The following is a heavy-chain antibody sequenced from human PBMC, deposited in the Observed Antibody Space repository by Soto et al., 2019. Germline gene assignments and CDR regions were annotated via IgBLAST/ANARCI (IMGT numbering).Heavy chain of an antibody. D-gene: IGHD5-12*01. CDR1: GGSISGSYYY. J-gene: IGHJ4*02. CDR3: TKNSAYALDY. Sequence: SATLAHTCAVSGGSISGSYYYWGWLRQSPGRGPEWIGSVFYTGFTSYNPSLESRVSVSVDTSKNQFSLKVSAVTAADTAVYYCTKNSAYALDYWGQGTLVTVSS. V-gene: IGHV4-39*01. CDR2: VFYTGFT.